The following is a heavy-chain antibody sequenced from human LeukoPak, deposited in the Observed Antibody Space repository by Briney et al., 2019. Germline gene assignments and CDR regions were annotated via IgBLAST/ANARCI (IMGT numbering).Heavy chain of an antibody. J-gene: IGHJ4*02. Sequence: GGSLRLSCATSGSTFSSSWMSWVRQAPGKGLECVANIKEDGREKYYVDSVKGRFTISRDNAKNSLYLQMSSLRAEDTAVYYCARGGRPDYWGQGILVTVSS. V-gene: IGHV3-7*01. D-gene: IGHD3-10*01. CDR3: ARGGRPDY. CDR1: GSTFSSSW. CDR2: IKEDGREK.